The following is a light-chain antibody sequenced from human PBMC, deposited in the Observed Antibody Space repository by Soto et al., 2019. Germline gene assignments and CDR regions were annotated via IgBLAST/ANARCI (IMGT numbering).Light chain of an antibody. V-gene: IGKV4-1*01. J-gene: IGKJ4*01. Sequence: DIVMTQSPDSLAVSLGERATINCKSSQTILYRSNTKDSLAWYQQKPGQPPKLLIYWASTRESGVPDRFSGGGSGTDFTLTISSLQAEDVAVYYCQQYYCLLSFGGGTKVEIK. CDR1: QTILYRSNTKDS. CDR2: WAS. CDR3: QQYYCLLS.